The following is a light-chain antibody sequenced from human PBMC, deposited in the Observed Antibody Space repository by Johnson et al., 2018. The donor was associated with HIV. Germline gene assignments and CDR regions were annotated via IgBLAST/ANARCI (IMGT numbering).Light chain of an antibody. CDR1: SSNIASYY. Sequence: QSLLTQPPSVSAAPGQQVTISCSGNSSNIASYYVSWYQQVPGAAPKLLIYQNNKRPSAIPDRFSASKSGTSATLAITGLQTGDEADYYCGAWDRGLTASFVFGSGTTITVL. CDR2: QNN. V-gene: IGLV1-51*02. CDR3: GAWDRGLTASFV. J-gene: IGLJ1*01.